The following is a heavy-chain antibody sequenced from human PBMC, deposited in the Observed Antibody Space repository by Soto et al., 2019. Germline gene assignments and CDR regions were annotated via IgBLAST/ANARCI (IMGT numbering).Heavy chain of an antibody. CDR2: ISYDGNNK. CDR3: ARAPPRGIAAPGTWGSGMDV. CDR1: GFSFSSYA. D-gene: IGHD6-13*01. V-gene: IGHV3-30-3*01. Sequence: QVQVVESGGGVVQPGRSLRLSCAASGFSFSSYAMHWVRQAPGKGLEWVAVISYDGNNKYYADSVKGRITISRASSKNMVYLQMNRLRPEDTAVYYCARAPPRGIAAPGTWGSGMDVWGQGTTVTVSS. J-gene: IGHJ6*02.